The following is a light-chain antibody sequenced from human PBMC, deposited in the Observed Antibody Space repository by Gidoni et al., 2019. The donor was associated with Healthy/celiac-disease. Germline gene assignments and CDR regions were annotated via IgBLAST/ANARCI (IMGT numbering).Light chain of an antibody. CDR1: QSVSSSY. J-gene: IGKJ1*01. CDR3: QQYGSSPWT. CDR2: GAS. V-gene: IGKV3-20*01. Sequence: EIVLTQSPGTLSLSPGERATLSCRASQSVSSSYLAWYQQKPGQAPRLLIYGASSRATGIPDRCSGRGSGTDFTRTISRLEPEDFAVYYCQQYGSSPWTFGQGTKVEIK.